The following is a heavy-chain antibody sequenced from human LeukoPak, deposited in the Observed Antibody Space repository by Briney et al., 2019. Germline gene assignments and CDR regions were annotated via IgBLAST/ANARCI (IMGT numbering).Heavy chain of an antibody. V-gene: IGHV1-46*01. CDR2: INPSGGST. D-gene: IGHD6-19*01. CDR3: ARGIVVANFDY. CDR1: VYTFTIYY. Sequence: GASVTVSCKASVYTFTIYYMHWVRQAPGQGLEWIGIINPSGGSTSYAQKFQGRVTMTRDTSTSTVYMELSSLRSEDTAVYFCARGIVVANFDYWGQGTLVTVSS. J-gene: IGHJ4*02.